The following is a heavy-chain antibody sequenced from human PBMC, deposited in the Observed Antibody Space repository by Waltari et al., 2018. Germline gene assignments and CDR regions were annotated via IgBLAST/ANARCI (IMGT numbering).Heavy chain of an antibody. J-gene: IGHJ4*02. CDR3: ARDPTYYYDSSGYSPPFLFDY. V-gene: IGHV3-7*01. CDR2: IKQDGSEK. Sequence: EVQLVESGGGLVQPGGSLRLSCAASGFTFSSYWMSWVRQGPGKGLEWVANIKQDGSEKYYVDSVKGRFTISRDNAKNSLYLQMNSLRAEDTAVYYCARDPTYYYDSSGYSPPFLFDYWGQGTLVTVSS. CDR1: GFTFSSYW. D-gene: IGHD3-22*01.